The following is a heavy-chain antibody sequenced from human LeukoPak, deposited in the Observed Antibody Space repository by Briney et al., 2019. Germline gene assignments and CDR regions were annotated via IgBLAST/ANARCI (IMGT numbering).Heavy chain of an antibody. J-gene: IGHJ4*02. CDR2: INHSGST. CDR3: ARADIAATGTPFDY. Sequence: SETLSLTCAVYGGSFSGYYWSWIRQPPGKGLEWIGEINHSGSTTYNPSLKSRVTISVDTSKNQFSLKLSSVTAADTAVYYCARADIAATGTPFDYWGQGTQVTVSP. V-gene: IGHV4-34*01. D-gene: IGHD6-13*01. CDR1: GGSFSGYY.